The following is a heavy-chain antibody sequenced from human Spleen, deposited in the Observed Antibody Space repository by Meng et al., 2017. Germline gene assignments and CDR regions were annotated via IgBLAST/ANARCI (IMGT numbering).Heavy chain of an antibody. Sequence: LSLTCATSGFSFSDYAMSWVRQAPGKGLEWVSAISGGGYATDYADSVKGRFTISRDNSKNTVYLQMNNLRAEDTALYYCAKLSGYSSGWYGMYLDYWGQGTLVTVSS. D-gene: IGHD6-19*01. CDR1: GFSFSDYA. V-gene: IGHV3-23*01. CDR2: ISGGGYAT. J-gene: IGHJ4*02. CDR3: AKLSGYSSGWYGMYLDY.